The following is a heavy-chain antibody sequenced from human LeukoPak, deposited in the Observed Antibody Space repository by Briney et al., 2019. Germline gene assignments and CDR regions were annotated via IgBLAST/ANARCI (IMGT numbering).Heavy chain of an antibody. CDR2: INHSGST. Sequence: SETLSLTCTVSGGSISSSSYYWSWIRQPPGKGLEWIGEINHSGSTNYNPPLKSRVTISVDTSKNQFSLKLSSVTAADTAVYYCARYPHTVTASTNYGMDVWGQGTTVTVSS. CDR3: ARYPHTVTASTNYGMDV. CDR1: GGSISSSSYY. J-gene: IGHJ6*02. D-gene: IGHD4-17*01. V-gene: IGHV4-39*07.